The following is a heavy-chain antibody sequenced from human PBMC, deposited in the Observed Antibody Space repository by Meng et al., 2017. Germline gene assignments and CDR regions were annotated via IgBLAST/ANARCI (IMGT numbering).Heavy chain of an antibody. CDR3: ARYYFRRGYTRLGRGFDY. CDR1: GFTFSSYW. V-gene: IGHV3-7*01. Sequence: ETLSLTCAASGFTFSSYWMSWVRQAPGKGLEWVANIKQDGSEKYYVDSVKGRFTISRDNAKNSPYLQMNSLRAEDTAVYYCARYYFRRGYTRLGRGFDYWGQGTLVTVSS. CDR2: IKQDGSEK. D-gene: IGHD3-10*02. J-gene: IGHJ4*02.